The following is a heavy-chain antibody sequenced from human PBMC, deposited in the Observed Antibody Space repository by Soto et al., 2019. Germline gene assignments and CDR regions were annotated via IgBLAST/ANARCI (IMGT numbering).Heavy chain of an antibody. Sequence: ASVKVSCKAPGGTFSSYTISWVRQAPGQGREWMGRIIPILGIANYAQKFQGRVTITADKSTSTAYLELSSLRSEDTAVYYCARPDSGYDDDAFDIWGQGTMVTVSS. CDR2: IIPILGIA. J-gene: IGHJ3*02. CDR1: GGTFSSYT. V-gene: IGHV1-69*02. D-gene: IGHD5-12*01. CDR3: ARPDSGYDDDAFDI.